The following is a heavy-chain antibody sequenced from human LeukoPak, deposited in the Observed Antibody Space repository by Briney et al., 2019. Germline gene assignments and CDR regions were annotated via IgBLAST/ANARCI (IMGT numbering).Heavy chain of an antibody. CDR1: GFNFDDYA. CDR2: ISWNSGSI. Sequence: GRSLRLSCAASGFNFDDYAMHWVRQAPGKGLEWVSGISWNSGSIDYADSVKGRFTISRDNAKNSLYLQMNSLRAEDTAIYYCARDTSMAAFDYWGQGTLVTVSS. CDR3: ARDTSMAAFDY. D-gene: IGHD2-8*01. J-gene: IGHJ4*02. V-gene: IGHV3-9*01.